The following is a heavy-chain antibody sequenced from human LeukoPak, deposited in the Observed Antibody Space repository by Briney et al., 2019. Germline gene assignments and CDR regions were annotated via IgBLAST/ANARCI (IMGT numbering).Heavy chain of an antibody. V-gene: IGHV4-39*01. CDR1: GGSISSSSYY. CDR2: IYYSGST. D-gene: IGHD3-10*01. CDR3: ARRNRGAPYAFDI. J-gene: IGHJ3*02. Sequence: PSETLSLTCTVSGGSISSSSYYWGWIRQPPGKGLEWIGSIYYSGSTYYNPSLKSRVTISVDTSKNQFSLKLSSVTAADTAVYYCARRNRGAPYAFDIWGQGTMVTVSS.